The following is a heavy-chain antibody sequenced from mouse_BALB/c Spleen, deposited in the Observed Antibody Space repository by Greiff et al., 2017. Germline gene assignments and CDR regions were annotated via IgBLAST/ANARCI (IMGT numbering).Heavy chain of an antibody. CDR1: GFSLTSYG. J-gene: IGHJ4*01. Sequence: VKLQESGPGLVQPSQSLSITCTVSGFSLTSYGVHWVRQSPGKGLEWLGVIWSGGSTDYNAAFISRLSISKDNSKSHVFFKMNSLQANDTATYYCARGRDYGYAMDYWGQGTTVTVSS. V-gene: IGHV2-2*02. CDR3: ARGRDYGYAMDY. D-gene: IGHD1-1*01. CDR2: IWSGGST.